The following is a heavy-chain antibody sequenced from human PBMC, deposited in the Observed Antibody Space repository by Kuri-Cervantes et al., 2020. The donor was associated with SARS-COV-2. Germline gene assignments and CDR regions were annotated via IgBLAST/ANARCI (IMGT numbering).Heavy chain of an antibody. Sequence: GGSLRLSCAASGFTFSDYYMSWIRLAPGKGLEWVSYISSSSSYTNYADSVKGRFTISRDNAKNSLYLQMNSLRAEDTAVYYCARDVVDIYDFWSGYYTGYYYGMDVWGQGTTVTVSS. CDR1: GFTFSDYY. V-gene: IGHV3-11*06. J-gene: IGHJ6*02. CDR3: ARDVVDIYDFWSGYYTGYYYGMDV. D-gene: IGHD3-3*01. CDR2: ISSSSSYT.